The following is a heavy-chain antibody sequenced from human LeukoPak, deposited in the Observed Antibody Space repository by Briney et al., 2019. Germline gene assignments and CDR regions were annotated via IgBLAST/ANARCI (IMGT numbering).Heavy chain of an antibody. CDR2: ISSSSSYI. D-gene: IGHD6-19*01. CDR1: GFTFSAYS. Sequence: PGGSLRPSCAPPGFTFSAYSMKWVPQAPGKGLGGVSSISSSSSYIYYADSVKGRFTISRDNAKNSLYLQMNSLRAEDTAVYYCARDIAVAGGYFDYWGQGTLVTVSS. V-gene: IGHV3-21*01. CDR3: ARDIAVAGGYFDY. J-gene: IGHJ4*02.